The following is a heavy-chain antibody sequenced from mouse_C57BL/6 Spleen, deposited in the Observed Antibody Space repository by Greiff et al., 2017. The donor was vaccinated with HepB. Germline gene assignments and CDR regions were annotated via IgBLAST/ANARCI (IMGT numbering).Heavy chain of an antibody. Sequence: VQLQQSGAELVRPGASVKLSCTASGFNIKDDYMPWVKQRPEQGLEWIGWIDPENGDTEYASKFQGKATITADTSSNTAYLQLSSLTSEDTAVYDCTTGYSNLYWYFDVWGTGTTVTVSS. J-gene: IGHJ1*03. CDR3: TTGYSNLYWYFDV. CDR2: IDPENGDT. CDR1: GFNIKDDY. D-gene: IGHD2-5*01. V-gene: IGHV14-4*01.